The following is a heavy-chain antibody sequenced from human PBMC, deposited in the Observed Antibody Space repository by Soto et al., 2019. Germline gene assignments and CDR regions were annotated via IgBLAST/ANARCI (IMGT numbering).Heavy chain of an antibody. V-gene: IGHV3-11*01. CDR3: ARARCDYDILTGYPPYYYYYYMDV. Sequence: QVQLVESGGGLVKPGGSLRLSCAASGFTFSDYYMSWIRQAPGKGLEWVSYISSSGSTIYYADSVKGRFTISRDNAKKSLYLQMNSLRAEDTAVYYCARARCDYDILTGYPPYYYYYYMDVWGKGTTVTVSS. D-gene: IGHD3-9*01. CDR2: ISSSGSTI. J-gene: IGHJ6*03. CDR1: GFTFSDYY.